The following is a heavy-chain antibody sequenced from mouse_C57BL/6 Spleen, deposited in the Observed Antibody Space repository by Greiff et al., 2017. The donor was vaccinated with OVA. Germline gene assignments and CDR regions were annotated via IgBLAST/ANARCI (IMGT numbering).Heavy chain of an antibody. CDR3: TRALLRGGHYFDY. CDR2: IDPETGGT. Sequence: VQLVESGAELVRPGASVTLSCKASGYTFTDYEMHWVKQTPVHGLEWIGAIDPETGGTAYNQKFKGKAILTADKSSSTAYMELRSLTSEDSAVYYCTRALLRGGHYFDYWGQGTTLTVSS. V-gene: IGHV1-15*01. J-gene: IGHJ2*01. CDR1: GYTFTDYE.